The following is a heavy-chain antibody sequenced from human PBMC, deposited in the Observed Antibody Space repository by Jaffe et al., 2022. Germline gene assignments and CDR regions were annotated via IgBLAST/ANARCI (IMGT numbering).Heavy chain of an antibody. CDR2: IYYSGST. CDR3: ARGIRVNYDILTGYRPNWFDP. D-gene: IGHD3-9*01. CDR1: GGSISSYY. Sequence: QVQLQESGPGLVKPSETLSLTCTVSGGSISSYYWSWIRQPPGKGLEWIGYIYYSGSTNYNPSLKSRVTISVDTSKNQFSLKLSSVTAADTAVYYCARGIRVNYDILTGYRPNWFDPWGQGTLVTVSS. V-gene: IGHV4-59*01. J-gene: IGHJ5*02.